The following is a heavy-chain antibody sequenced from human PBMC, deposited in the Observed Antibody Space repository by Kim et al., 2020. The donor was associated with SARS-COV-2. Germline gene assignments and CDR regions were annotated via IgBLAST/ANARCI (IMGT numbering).Heavy chain of an antibody. CDR1: GYTFTNYA. V-gene: IGHV1-3*01. J-gene: IGHJ6*02. Sequence: ASVKVSCKASGYTFTNYAMHWVRQAPGQRLEWMGWINAGNGNTKYSQKFQGRVTITRDTSASTAYMKLSSLRSEDTAVYYCARDDCSSTSCSYYYGMDVWGQGNTVTVSS. CDR2: INAGNGNT. D-gene: IGHD2-2*01. CDR3: ARDDCSSTSCSYYYGMDV.